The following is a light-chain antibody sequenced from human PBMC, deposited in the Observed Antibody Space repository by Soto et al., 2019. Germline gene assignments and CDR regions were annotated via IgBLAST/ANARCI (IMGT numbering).Light chain of an antibody. J-gene: IGKJ1*01. CDR1: QGISNY. CDR2: AAS. V-gene: IGKV1-27*01. CDR3: QKYDSAPWT. Sequence: DIQMTQSPSSLSASVRDRVTITCRASQGISNYLAWYQQKPWKVPKLLIYAASTLQSAVPSRFSGSGSGTDFTLTISSLQPEDVATYYCQKYDSAPWTFGQGTKVEIK.